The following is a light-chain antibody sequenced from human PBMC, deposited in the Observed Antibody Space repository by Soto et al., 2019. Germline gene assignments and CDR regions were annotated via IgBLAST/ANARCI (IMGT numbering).Light chain of an antibody. J-gene: IGKJ1*01. CDR1: QSILDRSRNKYY. CDR3: QQYFTSPWT. V-gene: IGKV4-1*01. CDR2: WAS. Sequence: DIVMTQSPDSLAVSLGERATFNCKSSQSILDRSRNKYYLAWYQQKSGQPPKLLIYWASLREPGVPDRFTGRGDGTEFTLHRHVLQAEDVVFYYCQQYFTSPWTFGQGTKVEI.